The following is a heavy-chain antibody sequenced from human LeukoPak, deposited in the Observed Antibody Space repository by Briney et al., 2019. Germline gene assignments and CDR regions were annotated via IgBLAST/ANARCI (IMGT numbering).Heavy chain of an antibody. Sequence: NPSETLSLTCTVSGGSISSYYWSWIRQPPGKGLEWIGYIYYSGSTNYNPSLKSRVTISVDTSKNQFSLKLSSVTAADTAVYYCARVNDILTGYKSVYHWFDPWGQGTLVTVSS. CDR3: ARVNDILTGYKSVYHWFDP. J-gene: IGHJ5*02. CDR1: GGSISSYY. D-gene: IGHD3-9*01. V-gene: IGHV4-59*01. CDR2: IYYSGST.